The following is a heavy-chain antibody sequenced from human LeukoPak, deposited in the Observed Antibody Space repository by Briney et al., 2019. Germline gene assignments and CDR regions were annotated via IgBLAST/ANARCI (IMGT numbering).Heavy chain of an antibody. CDR1: GGSISSYY. CDR2: MYYSGST. V-gene: IGHV4-59*08. J-gene: IGHJ3*02. D-gene: IGHD3-22*01. CDR3: ARHAYYYDRSGSYEAFDI. Sequence: SETLSLTCTVSGGSISSYYWSWIRQPPGKGLEWIGSMYYSGSTNYKPSLKSRVTISVDTSKNQFSLKLSSVTAADTAVYYCARHAYYYDRSGSYEAFDIWGQGTMVTVSP.